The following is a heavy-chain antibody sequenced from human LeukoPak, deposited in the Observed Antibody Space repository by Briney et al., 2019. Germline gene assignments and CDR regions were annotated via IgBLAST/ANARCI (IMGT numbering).Heavy chain of an antibody. CDR3: ARDGVVTMELDY. D-gene: IGHD3-3*01. V-gene: IGHV4-61*02. CDR2: IYPRGNT. Sequence: PSETLSLTCTVSGDSISNSRHYWSWIRQPAGKALEWIGRIYPRGNTNYNPSLKSRVSISLDTSKNQFSLNLKSVTAADTAMYYCARDGVVTMELDYWGQGTLVTVSS. CDR1: GDSISNSRHY. J-gene: IGHJ4*02.